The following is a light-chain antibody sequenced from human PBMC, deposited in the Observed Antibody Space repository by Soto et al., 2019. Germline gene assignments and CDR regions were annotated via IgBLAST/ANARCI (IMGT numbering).Light chain of an antibody. J-gene: IGKJ3*01. Sequence: DIQMTQSPSSLSASVGDTVSITCQASQDITKYLNWYQQKPGEAPKLLIYDASKLETGVPSRFSGSGSGTDFTFVISSLQPEDIATYYCQQYDNLPLTFGPGTKVDFK. CDR1: QDITKY. CDR2: DAS. CDR3: QQYDNLPLT. V-gene: IGKV1-33*01.